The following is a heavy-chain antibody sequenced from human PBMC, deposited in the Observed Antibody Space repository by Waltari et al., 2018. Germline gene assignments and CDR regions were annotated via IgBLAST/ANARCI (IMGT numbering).Heavy chain of an antibody. CDR1: GDSVSSNSAA. CDR2: TYYRSKWYN. J-gene: IGHJ4*02. CDR3: ARDTGQWLVSPPSYYFDY. V-gene: IGHV6-1*01. Sequence: QVQLQQSGPGLVKPSQTLSLTCAISGDSVSSNSAAWNWIRQSPSRGLEWLGRTYYRSKWYNDDSVAVKSRITINPDTSKNQFSLQLNSVTPEDTAVYYCARDTGQWLVSPPSYYFDYWGQGTLVTVSS. D-gene: IGHD6-19*01.